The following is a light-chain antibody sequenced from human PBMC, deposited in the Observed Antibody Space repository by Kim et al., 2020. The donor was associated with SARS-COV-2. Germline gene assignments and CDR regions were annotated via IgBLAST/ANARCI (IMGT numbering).Light chain of an antibody. V-gene: IGLV3-1*01. J-gene: IGLJ1*01. Sequence: SYELTQPPSVSVSPGQTASITCSGDKLGDKYACWYQQKPGQSPVLVIYQDTKRPSGIPERFSGSNSGNTATLTISGTQARDEADYYCQAWDSSTKVFGSGTKVNVL. CDR3: QAWDSSTKV. CDR2: QDT. CDR1: KLGDKY.